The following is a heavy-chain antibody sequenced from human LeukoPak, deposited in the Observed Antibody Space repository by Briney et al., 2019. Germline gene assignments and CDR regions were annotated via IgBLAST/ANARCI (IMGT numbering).Heavy chain of an antibody. D-gene: IGHD3-3*01. J-gene: IGHJ6*03. CDR2: IYTSGST. CDR3: ARVNTIFGVVIGDMDV. V-gene: IGHV4-61*02. Sequence: PSQTLSLTCTVSGGSISSGSYYWSWIRQPAGKGLEWIGRIYTSGSTNYNPSLKSRVTISVDTSKNQFYLKLSSVTAADTAVYYCARVNTIFGVVIGDMDVWGKGTTVTVSS. CDR1: GGSISSGSYY.